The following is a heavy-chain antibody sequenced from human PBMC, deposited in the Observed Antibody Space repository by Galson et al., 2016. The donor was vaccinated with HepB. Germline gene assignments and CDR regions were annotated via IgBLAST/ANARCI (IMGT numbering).Heavy chain of an antibody. J-gene: IGHJ3*02. V-gene: IGHV3-23*01. CDR3: AKNSLVGYNSGWGGSFDI. D-gene: IGHD6-19*01. Sequence: SLRLSCAASGFSISIYSMNWVRQAPGKGLEWVSAIRGSGTGTSYTDSVKGRFTISRDNSKNTLYLQMNSLRAEDAAVYYCAKNSLVGYNSGWGGSFDIWGRGTM. CDR1: GFSISIYS. CDR2: IRGSGTGT.